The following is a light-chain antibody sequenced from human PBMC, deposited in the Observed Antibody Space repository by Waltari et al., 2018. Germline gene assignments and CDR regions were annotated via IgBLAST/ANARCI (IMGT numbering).Light chain of an antibody. CDR1: HGINNW. CDR2: AAS. V-gene: IGKV1D-16*01. CDR3: LQYNSYPLT. Sequence: DIQMTQSPSSLSESVGDRVTITCRASHGINNWLAWYQKKPQKAPKSLIYAASTLHSGVPSRFSASGSGTDFTLTISSLQPEDVATYYCLQYNSYPLTFGGGTRVEIK. J-gene: IGKJ4*01.